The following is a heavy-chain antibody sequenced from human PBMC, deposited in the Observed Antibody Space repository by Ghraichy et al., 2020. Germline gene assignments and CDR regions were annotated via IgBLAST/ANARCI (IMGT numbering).Heavy chain of an antibody. J-gene: IGHJ4*02. CDR3: ARDLTGDYHDSSGYLDY. Sequence: GGSLRLSCAAAGFDFSSYSMNWVRQAPGKGLEWVSYISTGGSSATMYYADSVKGRFTISRDNAKNALYLQTNSLRAEDTAVYYCARDLTGDYHDSSGYLDYWGQGTLVTVSS. D-gene: IGHD3-22*01. CDR1: GFDFSSYS. CDR2: ISTGGSSATM. V-gene: IGHV3-48*04.